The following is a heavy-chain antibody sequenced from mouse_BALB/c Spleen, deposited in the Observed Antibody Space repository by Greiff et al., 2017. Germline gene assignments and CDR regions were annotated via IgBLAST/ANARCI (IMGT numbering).Heavy chain of an antibody. CDR3: TRSGDYPWFAY. V-gene: IGHV1S22*01. CDR2: IYPGSGST. J-gene: IGHJ3*01. Sequence: LQQPGSELVRPGASVKLSCKASGYTFTSYWMHWVKQRPGQGLEWIGNIYPGSGSTNYDENFKSKATLTVDTSSSTAYMQLSSLTSEDSAVYYCTRSGDYPWFAYWGQGTLVTVSA. CDR1: GYTFTSYW. D-gene: IGHD2-4*01.